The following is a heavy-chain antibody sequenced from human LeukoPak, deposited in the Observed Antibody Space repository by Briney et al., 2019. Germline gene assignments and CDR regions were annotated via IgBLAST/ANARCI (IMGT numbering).Heavy chain of an antibody. CDR2: ISNSGAGT. Sequence: PGGSLRLSCAASGFTFSNYAMSWVRQAPGKGLEWVSTISNSGAGTYYADSVKGRFTISRDNSKDTLYLQMNSLRAEDTAVYYCARSRYSGNFVFDYWGQGTLVTVSS. CDR3: ARSRYSGNFVFDY. J-gene: IGHJ4*02. D-gene: IGHD5-12*01. V-gene: IGHV3-23*01. CDR1: GFTFSNYA.